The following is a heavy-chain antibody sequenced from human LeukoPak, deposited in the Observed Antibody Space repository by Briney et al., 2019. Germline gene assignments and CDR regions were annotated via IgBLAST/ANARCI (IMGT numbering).Heavy chain of an antibody. CDR1: GFTFSSYS. J-gene: IGHJ6*03. CDR2: ISSSSTI. D-gene: IGHD3-10*01. V-gene: IGHV3-48*01. CDR3: AKDHYYGSGSYYWDYYYYYYMDV. Sequence: GGSLRLSCAASGFTFSSYSMNWVRQAPGKGLEWVSYISSSSTIYYADSVKGRFTISRDNSKNTLYLQMNSLRAEDTAVYYCAKDHYYGSGSYYWDYYYYYYMDVWGRGTTVTVSS.